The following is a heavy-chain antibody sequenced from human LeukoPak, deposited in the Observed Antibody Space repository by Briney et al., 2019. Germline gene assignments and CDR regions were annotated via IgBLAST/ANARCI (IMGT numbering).Heavy chain of an antibody. J-gene: IGHJ4*02. V-gene: IGHV3-7*01. D-gene: IGHD2-2*02. CDR3: ARGGIVVVPAARPLDY. Sequence: GRTLRVSCAASGFTFRSDWMSWVRHALGKGLEWVANKKQDGSERYYGESVKGRFTISRDNAKNSLYLQMNSLRAEDTAVYYCARGGIVVVPAARPLDYWGQGTLVTVSS. CDR1: GFTFRSDW. CDR2: KKQDGSER.